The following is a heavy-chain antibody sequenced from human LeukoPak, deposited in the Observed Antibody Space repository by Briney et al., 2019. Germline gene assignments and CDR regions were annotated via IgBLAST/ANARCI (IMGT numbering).Heavy chain of an antibody. CDR3: AKDRGSGSGTYTWGIFDC. J-gene: IGHJ4*02. CDR2: ISDSGSST. Sequence: GGSLTLSCAASGFTFSSHAMSWVRQAPGKALEWVSDISDSGSSTVYADSVKGRFTISRDNSKDTLSLQMNILRAEDTAVYYCAKDRGSGSGTYTWGIFDCWGQGTLVAVSS. D-gene: IGHD3-10*01. CDR1: GFTFSSHA. V-gene: IGHV3-23*01.